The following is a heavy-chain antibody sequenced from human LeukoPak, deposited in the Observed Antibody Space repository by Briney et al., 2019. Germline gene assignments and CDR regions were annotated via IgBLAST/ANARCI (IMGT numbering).Heavy chain of an antibody. V-gene: IGHV3-53*01. D-gene: IGHD3-16*01. CDR1: GSTVSRNY. CDR2: IYSSGST. Sequence: GGSLRLFCAASGSTVSRNYMSWVRQAPGKGLEWVSVIYSSGSTYYADSVKGRFTISRDNSKNILYLQMSSLRAEDTAVYYCARAERGLDAFDIWGQGTMVTVSS. CDR3: ARAERGLDAFDI. J-gene: IGHJ3*02.